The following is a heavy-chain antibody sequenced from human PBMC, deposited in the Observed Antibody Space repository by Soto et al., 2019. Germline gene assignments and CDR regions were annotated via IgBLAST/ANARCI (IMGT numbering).Heavy chain of an antibody. Sequence: SETLSLTCSVSGGSVSDKTYYWSWIRQPPGKRLEWIGYVYYSGTTNYNPSLKSRVTISVDLSKNQFSLRLSSVTTADTALYYCARTTAVPNSLRSRYFFDYWGQGTQVTVS. D-gene: IGHD4-17*01. CDR1: GGSVSDKTYY. V-gene: IGHV4-61*01. CDR2: VYYSGTT. J-gene: IGHJ4*02. CDR3: ARTTAVPNSLRSRYFFDY.